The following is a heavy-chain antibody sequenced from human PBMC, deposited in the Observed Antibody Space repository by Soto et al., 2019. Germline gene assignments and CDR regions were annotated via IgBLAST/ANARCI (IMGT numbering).Heavy chain of an antibody. J-gene: IGHJ4*02. CDR3: ARAKYYYDSSGYRSGYFDY. CDR2: ISYDGSNK. D-gene: IGHD3-22*01. V-gene: IGHV3-30-3*01. Sequence: GGSLRLSCAASGFTFSSYAMHWVRQAPGKGLEWVAVISYDGSNKYYADSVKGRFTISRDNSKNTLYLQMNSLRAEDTAVYYCARAKYYYDSSGYRSGYFDYWGQGTLVTVSS. CDR1: GFTFSSYA.